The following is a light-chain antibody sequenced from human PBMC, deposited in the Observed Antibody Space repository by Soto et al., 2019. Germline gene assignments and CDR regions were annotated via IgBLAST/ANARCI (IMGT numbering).Light chain of an antibody. CDR3: QQYNSYWRT. J-gene: IGKJ1*01. CDR1: QTISSW. V-gene: IGKV1-5*01. Sequence: DIQMTQSPSTLSGSVGDRVTITCRASQTISSWLAWYQQKPGKAPKLLIYDASSLESGVPSRFSGSGSGTEFTLTISRLQPDDFATYYCQQYNSYWRTFGQGTKVDIK. CDR2: DAS.